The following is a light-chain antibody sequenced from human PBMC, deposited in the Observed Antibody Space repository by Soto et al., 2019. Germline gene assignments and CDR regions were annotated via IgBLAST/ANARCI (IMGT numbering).Light chain of an antibody. CDR1: QSISSY. J-gene: IGKJ2*01. CDR2: AAS. V-gene: IGKV1-39*01. Sequence: DIQMTQSPSSLSASVGDRVTITCRASQSISSYLNWYQQKPGKAPKLLIYAASSLQSGVPSRFSGSGSGTDFTLTISSLQHEDFATYYCQQSYSTPYTFGQGTK. CDR3: QQSYSTPYT.